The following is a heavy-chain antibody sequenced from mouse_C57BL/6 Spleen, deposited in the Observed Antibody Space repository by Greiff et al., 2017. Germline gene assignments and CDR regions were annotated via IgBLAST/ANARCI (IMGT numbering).Heavy chain of an antibody. Sequence: DVQLVESGGGLVQPKGSLKLSCAASGFSFNTYAMNWVRQAPGKGLEWVARIRSKSNNYATYYADSVKDRFTISRDDSESMLYLQMNNLKTEDTAMYYCVRDKLGPFDYWGQGTTLTVSS. CDR3: VRDKLGPFDY. D-gene: IGHD4-1*01. CDR1: GFSFNTYA. V-gene: IGHV10-1*01. CDR2: IRSKSNNYAT. J-gene: IGHJ2*01.